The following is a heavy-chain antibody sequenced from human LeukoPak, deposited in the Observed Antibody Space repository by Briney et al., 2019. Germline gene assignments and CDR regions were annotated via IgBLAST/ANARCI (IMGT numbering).Heavy chain of an antibody. Sequence: AGGSLRLSCAASGFPFSTYAMSWVRQAPGKGLEWVSAISGRGDDTYYADSVKGRFTISRDNSKNTLYLQMNSLRAEDTAVYYCAKGGGIRCYFCWFDPWGQGTLVTVSS. J-gene: IGHJ5*02. D-gene: IGHD2-2*01. CDR1: GFPFSTYA. CDR3: AKGGGIRCYFCWFDP. CDR2: ISGRGDDT. V-gene: IGHV3-23*01.